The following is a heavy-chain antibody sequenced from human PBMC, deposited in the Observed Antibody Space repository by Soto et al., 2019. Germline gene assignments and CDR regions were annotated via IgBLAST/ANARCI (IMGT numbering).Heavy chain of an antibody. J-gene: IGHJ4*02. V-gene: IGHV3-23*01. CDR2: ISRSGGNT. CDR3: AKAAGIYYFDY. Sequence: GGSLRLSCAASGFTFSTYAMNWVRQAPGKGLEWVSSISRSGGNTYYADSVKGRFTISRDNSKNTLYLQMSSLRAEDTAVYYCAKAAGIYYFDYWGQGTLFTVSS. CDR1: GFTFSTYA. D-gene: IGHD1-20*01.